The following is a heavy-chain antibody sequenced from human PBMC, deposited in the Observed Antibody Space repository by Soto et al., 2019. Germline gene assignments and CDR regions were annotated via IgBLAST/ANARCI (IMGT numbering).Heavy chain of an antibody. D-gene: IGHD3-22*01. CDR3: AGQICGYYCQHFNY. CDR1: GGSVSSGSYY. Sequence: QVQLQESGPGLVKPSETLSLTCTVSGGSVSSGSYYWSWIRQPPGKGLEWIGYIYYSGSTNYNPSVKSRDTKSVDTSMTLFYLELSSVSAGETAVYYWAGQICGYYCQHFNYWGRRTRVTV. V-gene: IGHV4-61*01. CDR2: IYYSGST. J-gene: IGHJ4*02.